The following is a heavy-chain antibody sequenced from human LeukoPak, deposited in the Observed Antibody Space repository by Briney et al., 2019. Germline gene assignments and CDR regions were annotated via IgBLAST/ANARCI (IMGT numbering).Heavy chain of an antibody. J-gene: IGHJ4*02. CDR1: GFTFSSYA. CDR3: ARAPSGSYRFDY. Sequence: GGSLRLSCAASGFTFSSYAMHWVRQAPGKGLEWVAVISYDGSNKYYADSVKGRFTISRDNSKKTLYLQMNSLRAEDTAVYYCARAPSGSYRFDYWGQGTLVTVSS. CDR2: ISYDGSNK. V-gene: IGHV3-30*04. D-gene: IGHD1-26*01.